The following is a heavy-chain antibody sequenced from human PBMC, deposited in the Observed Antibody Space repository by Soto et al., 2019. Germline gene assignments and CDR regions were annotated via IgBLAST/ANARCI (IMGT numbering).Heavy chain of an antibody. Sequence: GASVNVSCKASGYTFTGYYMHWVRQAPGQGLEWMGWINPNSGGTNYAQKFQGWVTMTRDTSISTAYMELSRLRSDDTAVYYCARGAGPDDSSGYYFYYYGMDVWGQGTTVTVSS. CDR2: INPNSGGT. D-gene: IGHD3-22*01. CDR1: GYTFTGYY. CDR3: ARGAGPDDSSGYYFYYYGMDV. J-gene: IGHJ6*02. V-gene: IGHV1-2*04.